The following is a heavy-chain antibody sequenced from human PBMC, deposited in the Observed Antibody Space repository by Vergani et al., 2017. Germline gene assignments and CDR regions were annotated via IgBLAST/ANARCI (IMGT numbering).Heavy chain of an antibody. J-gene: IGHJ4*02. Sequence: QVQLVQSAAEVKKPGSSVKVSCTASGGTFSSYAISWVRQAPGQGLELMGGIIPIFGTENYAQKFQGRVTITADESTSTAYMELRSLRSEDTAVYYCAAEGRAARDYWSQGSLVTVSS. D-gene: IGHD2-15*01. CDR1: GGTFSSYA. CDR3: AAEGRAARDY. V-gene: IGHV1-69*01. CDR2: IIPIFGTE.